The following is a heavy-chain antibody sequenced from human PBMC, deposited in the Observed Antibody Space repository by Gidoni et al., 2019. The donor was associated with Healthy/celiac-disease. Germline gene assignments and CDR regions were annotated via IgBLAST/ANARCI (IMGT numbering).Heavy chain of an antibody. CDR3: AKTNDYVWGSYRTYFDY. V-gene: IGHV3-23*01. CDR2: ISGSGGST. Sequence: VRSLRLSCAASGFTFSSYAMSWVRQAPGKGLEWVSAISGSGGSTYYADSVKGRFTISSDNSKNTLYLQRNRLRAEDTAVYYCAKTNDYVWGSYRTYFDYWGQGTLVTVSS. D-gene: IGHD3-16*02. J-gene: IGHJ4*02. CDR1: GFTFSSYA.